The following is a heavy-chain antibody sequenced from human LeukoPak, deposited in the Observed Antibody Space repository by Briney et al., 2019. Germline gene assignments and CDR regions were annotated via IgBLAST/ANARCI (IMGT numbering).Heavy chain of an antibody. CDR3: ARDPGTTGGKAFDI. CDR2: ISYDGSNK. CDR1: GFTFSSYA. J-gene: IGHJ3*02. Sequence: PGGSLRLSCAASGFTFSSYAMHWVRQAPGKGLEWVAVISYDGSNKYYADSVKGRFTISRDNSKNTLYLQMNSLRAEDTAVYYCARDPGTTGGKAFDIWAQGTMVTVSS. V-gene: IGHV3-30-3*01. D-gene: IGHD1-7*01.